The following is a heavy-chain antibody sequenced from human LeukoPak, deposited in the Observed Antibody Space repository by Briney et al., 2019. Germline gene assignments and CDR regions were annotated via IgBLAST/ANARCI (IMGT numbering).Heavy chain of an antibody. Sequence: PGGSLRLSRSASGFVFSIYTMYWVRQTPGKGPEYVSTISGSGNGFSIYYADSVKGRFTISRDDSKSILYLQMNGLRSEDTAVYYCVKDFGRVRGTPDSWGQGTLVTV. D-gene: IGHD3-16*01. CDR2: ISGSGNGFSI. CDR1: GFVFSIYT. V-gene: IGHV3-64D*06. CDR3: VKDFGRVRGTPDS. J-gene: IGHJ4*02.